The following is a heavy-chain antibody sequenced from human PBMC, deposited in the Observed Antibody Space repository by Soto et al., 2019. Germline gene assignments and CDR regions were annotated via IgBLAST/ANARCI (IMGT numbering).Heavy chain of an antibody. J-gene: IGHJ5*02. CDR3: ARDAVPYSSDWYGLANNWFDP. Sequence: QVQLVQSGAEVKKPGASVKVSCKASGYTFTSYAMHWVRQAPGQRLEWMGWINAGNGNTKYSQKFQGRVTITRDTSASTAYMELSSLRSEDTAVYYCARDAVPYSSDWYGLANNWFDPWGQGTLVTVSS. CDR1: GYTFTSYA. CDR2: INAGNGNT. V-gene: IGHV1-3*01. D-gene: IGHD6-19*01.